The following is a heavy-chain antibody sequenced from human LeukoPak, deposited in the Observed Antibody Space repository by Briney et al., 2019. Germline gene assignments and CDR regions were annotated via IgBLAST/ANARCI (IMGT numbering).Heavy chain of an antibody. CDR1: GITFSTYD. D-gene: IGHD6-6*01. V-gene: IGHV3-9*03. J-gene: IGHJ3*02. CDR3: AKGLGAARGTNAFDI. CDR2: ISWNSGSI. Sequence: GGTLRLSCAASGITFSTYDMSWVRQAPGKGLEWVSVISWNSGSIGYADSVKGRFTISRDNAKNSLYLQMNSLRAEDMALYYCAKGLGAARGTNAFDIWGQGTMVTVYS.